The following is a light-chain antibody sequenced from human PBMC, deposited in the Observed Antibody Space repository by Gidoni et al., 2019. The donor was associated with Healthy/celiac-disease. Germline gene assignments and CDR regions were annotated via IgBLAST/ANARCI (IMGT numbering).Light chain of an antibody. Sequence: DIVMTQSLDSLVVYLGERATINCKSSQSVLYSSNNKNYLAWYQQKPGQPPKLLIYWASTRESGVPDLFSGSGSGTDFTLTISSLQAEDVAVYYCQQYYSTPYTFGQGTKLEIK. CDR3: QQYYSTPYT. CDR1: QSVLYSSNNKNY. V-gene: IGKV4-1*01. CDR2: WAS. J-gene: IGKJ2*01.